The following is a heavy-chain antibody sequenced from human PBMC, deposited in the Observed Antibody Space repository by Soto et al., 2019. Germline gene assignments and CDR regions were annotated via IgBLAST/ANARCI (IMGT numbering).Heavy chain of an antibody. CDR3: VRDLGTRVLTGLHP. Sequence: QVQLVESGGGVVQPGRSLRLSCAASGFTFSNYGLHWVRQAPGKGLGWVAVMLYEGRNTHYADPVKGRFTISRDNSKNTLYLQMNSPRAEDTAVYYCVRDLGTRVLTGLHPWGQGTLVIVSS. CDR1: GFTFSNYG. V-gene: IGHV3-33*01. CDR2: MLYEGRNT. J-gene: IGHJ5*02. D-gene: IGHD4-17*01.